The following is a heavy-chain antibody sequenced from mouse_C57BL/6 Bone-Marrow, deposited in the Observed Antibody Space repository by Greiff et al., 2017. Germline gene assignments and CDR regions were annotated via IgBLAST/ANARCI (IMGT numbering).Heavy chain of an antibody. CDR1: GFTFTDYY. J-gene: IGHJ2*01. CDR3: ARISLIYYYGSSSFDY. Sequence: EVQGVESGGGLVQPGGSLSLSCAASGFTFTDYYMSWVRQPPGKALEWLGFIRNKANGYTTEYSASVKGRFTISRDNSQSILYLQMNALRAEDSATYYCARISLIYYYGSSSFDYWGQGTTLTVSS. V-gene: IGHV7-3*01. D-gene: IGHD1-1*01. CDR2: IRNKANGYTT.